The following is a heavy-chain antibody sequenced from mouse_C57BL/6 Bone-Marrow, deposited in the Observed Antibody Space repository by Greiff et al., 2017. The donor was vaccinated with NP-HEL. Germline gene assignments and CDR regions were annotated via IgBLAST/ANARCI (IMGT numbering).Heavy chain of an antibody. CDR2: IYPGDGDT. CDR3: ARKDGYQYYFDY. J-gene: IGHJ2*01. CDR1: GYAFSSSW. V-gene: IGHV1-82*01. Sequence: QVQLKQSGPELVKPGASVKISCKASGYAFSSSWMNWVKQRPGKGLEWIGRIYPGDGDTNYNGKFKGKATLTADKSSSTAYMQLSSLTSEDSAVYFCARKDGYQYYFDYWGQGTTLTVSS. D-gene: IGHD2-3*01.